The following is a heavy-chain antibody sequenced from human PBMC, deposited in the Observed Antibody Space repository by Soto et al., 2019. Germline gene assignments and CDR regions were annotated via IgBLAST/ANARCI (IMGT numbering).Heavy chain of an antibody. CDR3: ARGRDYGDYATYYYYYGMDV. CDR1: GGTFSSYT. CDR2: IIPILGIA. D-gene: IGHD4-17*01. V-gene: IGHV1-69*02. Sequence: ASVKVSCKASGGTFSSYTISWVRQAPGQGLEWMGRIIPILGIANYAQKFQGRVTITGDKSTSTVYMELSSLRSEDTAVYYCARGRDYGDYATYYYYYGMDVWGQGTTVTVSS. J-gene: IGHJ6*02.